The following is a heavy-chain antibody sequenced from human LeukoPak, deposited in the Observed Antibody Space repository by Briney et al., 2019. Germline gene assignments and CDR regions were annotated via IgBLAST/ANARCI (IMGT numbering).Heavy chain of an antibody. Sequence: SVKVSCKASGGTFTSYAISWVRQAPGQGLEWMGGIIPIFGTANYGQKFQGRVTITADESTSTAYMELSSLRSEDTAVYYCARARLSGYSYGTNWFDPWGQGTLVTVSS. CDR1: GGTFTSYA. D-gene: IGHD5-18*01. V-gene: IGHV1-69*13. J-gene: IGHJ5*02. CDR3: ARARLSGYSYGTNWFDP. CDR2: IIPIFGTA.